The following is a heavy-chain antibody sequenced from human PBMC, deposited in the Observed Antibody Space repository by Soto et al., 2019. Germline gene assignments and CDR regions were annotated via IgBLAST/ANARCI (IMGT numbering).Heavy chain of an antibody. D-gene: IGHD3-16*02. V-gene: IGHV3-15*01. CDR2: IKSKTDGGTT. CDR3: TTDLGLGELSLYY. CDR1: GFTFSNAW. Sequence: LRLSCAASGFTFSNAWMSWVRQAPGKGLEWVGRIKSKTDGGTTDYAAPVKGRFTISRDDSKNTLYLQMNSLKTEDTAVYYCTTDLGLGELSLYYWGQGTLVTVSS. J-gene: IGHJ4*02.